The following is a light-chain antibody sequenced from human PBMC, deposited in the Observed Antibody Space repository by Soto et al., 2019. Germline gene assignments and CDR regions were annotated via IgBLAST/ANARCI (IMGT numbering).Light chain of an antibody. J-gene: IGKJ1*01. CDR1: QSVGSS. V-gene: IGKV3-11*01. Sequence: IVLTQSPATLSLSPGERATLSCMASQSVGSSLAWYQQKPGQPPRLLIYDASNRATGIPARFSGSGSGTDFTLTISGLEPEDFAVYYCQQYNNWPLWTFGQGTKVEIK. CDR3: QQYNNWPLWT. CDR2: DAS.